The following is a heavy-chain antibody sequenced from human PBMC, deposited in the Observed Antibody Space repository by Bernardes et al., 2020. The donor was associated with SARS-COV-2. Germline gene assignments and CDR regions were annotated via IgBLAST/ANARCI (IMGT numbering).Heavy chain of an antibody. CDR3: ARVDFSNLYYFDY. D-gene: IGHD4-4*01. Sequence: GGSLRLFCGAFGFTFSSDTMNWVRQGPGKGLEWISSISTSSSYISYSDSVRGRFTISRDNAKNSVSLQMNSLRAEDTAVYYCARVDFSNLYYFDYWGQGTPVTVSS. CDR1: GFTFSSDT. J-gene: IGHJ4*02. CDR2: ISTSSSYI. V-gene: IGHV3-21*06.